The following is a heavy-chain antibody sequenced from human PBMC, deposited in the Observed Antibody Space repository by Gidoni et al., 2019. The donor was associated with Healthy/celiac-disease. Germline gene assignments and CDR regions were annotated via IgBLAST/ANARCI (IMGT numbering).Heavy chain of an antibody. CDR2: IYPGDSDT. CDR1: GYSFTSYW. CDR3: ARHVRWGSYRPRYYYGMDV. D-gene: IGHD3-16*01. J-gene: IGHJ6*02. V-gene: IGHV5-51*01. Sequence: EVQLVQSGAEVKKPGESLKISCKGSGYSFTSYWIGWVRQMPGKGLEWMGIIYPGDSDTRYSPSFQGQVTISADKSISTAYLQWSSLKASDTAMYYCARHVRWGSYRPRYYYGMDVWGQGTTVTVSS.